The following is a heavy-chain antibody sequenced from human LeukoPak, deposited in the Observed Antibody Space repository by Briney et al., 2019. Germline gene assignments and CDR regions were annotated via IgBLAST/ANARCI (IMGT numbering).Heavy chain of an antibody. D-gene: IGHD3-22*01. CDR3: ARARSPPARSGYYPDAFDI. Sequence: PSETLSLTCTVSGGSISSSSYYWSWIRQPPGKGLEWIGYIYYSGSTYYNPSLKSRVTISVDTSKNQFSLKLSPVTAADTAVYYCARARSPPARSGYYPDAFDIWGQGTMVTVSS. J-gene: IGHJ3*02. CDR1: GGSISSSSYY. V-gene: IGHV4-30-4*01. CDR2: IYYSGST.